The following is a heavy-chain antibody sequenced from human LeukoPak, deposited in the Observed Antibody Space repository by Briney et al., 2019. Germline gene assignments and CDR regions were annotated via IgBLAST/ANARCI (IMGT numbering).Heavy chain of an antibody. J-gene: IGHJ6*03. CDR3: ARGSDYDFWSGYLYYMDV. D-gene: IGHD3-3*01. V-gene: IGHV3-74*01. CDR1: GFTFSSYW. CDR2: INSDGSST. Sequence: GGSLRLSCAASGFTFSSYWMHWVRQAPGKGLVWVSRINSDGSSTSYADSVKGRFTISRDNAKNSLYLQMNSLRAEDTAVYYCARGSDYDFWSGYLYYMDVWGKGTTVTVSS.